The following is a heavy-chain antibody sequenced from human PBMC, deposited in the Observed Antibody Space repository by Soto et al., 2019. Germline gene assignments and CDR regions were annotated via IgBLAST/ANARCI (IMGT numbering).Heavy chain of an antibody. CDR3: ARAKLCNSLSCPHSFDT. J-gene: IGHJ4*02. V-gene: IGHV4-4*02. CDR1: GGSISTNNW. CDR2: VYHSGST. D-gene: IGHD2-2*01. Sequence: QVHLQESGPGLVNASGTLSLTCGVSGGSISTNNWWSWVRQTPGQGLEWIAEVYHSGSTNYSPSLKSRLNISIDQSKNQFSLRLTSVTAADSAVYYCARAKLCNSLSCPHSFDTWGQGTLVSVSS.